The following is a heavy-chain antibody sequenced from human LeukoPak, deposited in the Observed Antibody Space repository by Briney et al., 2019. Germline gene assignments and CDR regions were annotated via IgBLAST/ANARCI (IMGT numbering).Heavy chain of an antibody. CDR3: ARGYVLLWFGELLGWFDP. CDR1: GYTFTSYD. CDR2: MNPNSGNT. V-gene: IGHV1-8*01. J-gene: IGHJ5*02. Sequence: ASVKVSCKASGYTFTSYDIKWVRQATGQGLEWMVWMNPNSGNTGYAQKFQGRVTMTTNTSISTAYMELSSLRSEDTAVYYFARGYVLLWFGELLGWFDPWGQGTLVTVSS. D-gene: IGHD3-10*01.